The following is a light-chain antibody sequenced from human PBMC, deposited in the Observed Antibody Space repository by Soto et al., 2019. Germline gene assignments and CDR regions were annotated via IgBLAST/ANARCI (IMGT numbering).Light chain of an antibody. Sequence: DIQLTQSPSFLSASVGDRVTITCRASQGISSYLAWYQQKPGRAPKLLIYAASTLQSGVPSRFSGSGSGTEFTLTIGSLQPEDFATYYCQQVIGYPRTFGGGTTMEI. CDR2: AAS. CDR3: QQVIGYPRT. CDR1: QGISSY. V-gene: IGKV1-9*01. J-gene: IGKJ4*01.